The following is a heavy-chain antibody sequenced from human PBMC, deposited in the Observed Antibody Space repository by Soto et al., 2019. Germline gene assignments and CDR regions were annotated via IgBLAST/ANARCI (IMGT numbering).Heavy chain of an antibody. V-gene: IGHV4-39*01. J-gene: IGHJ5*02. D-gene: IGHD3-10*01. CDR2: IYYSGST. CDR3: ARHGVWFGELGWFDP. CDR1: GGSISSSSYY. Sequence: PSETLSLTCTVSGGSISSSSYYWGWIRQPPGKGLEWIGSIYYSGSTYYNPSLKSRVTISVDTSKNQFSLKLSSVTAADTAVYYCARHGVWFGELGWFDPWGQGTLVTSPQ.